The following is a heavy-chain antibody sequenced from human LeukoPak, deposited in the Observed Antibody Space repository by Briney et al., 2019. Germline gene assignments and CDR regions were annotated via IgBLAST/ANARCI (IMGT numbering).Heavy chain of an antibody. CDR2: LSYSGSS. CDR3: AADLLSGSYRFDY. Sequence: SETLSLTCTVSGDAIRSYYWSWIRQPPGKGLEYIGYLSYSGSSNYNPSLKSRVTISGDTSKNQLSLNLSSVTAADTAVYYCAADLLSGSYRFDYWGQGTLVTVSS. D-gene: IGHD1-26*01. CDR1: GDAIRSYY. J-gene: IGHJ4*02. V-gene: IGHV4-59*01.